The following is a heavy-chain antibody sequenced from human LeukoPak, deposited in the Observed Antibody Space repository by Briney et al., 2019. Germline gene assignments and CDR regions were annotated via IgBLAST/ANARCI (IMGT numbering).Heavy chain of an antibody. Sequence: PAESLRLSCSASGFTFSSYTIHWVRHAPGKGLEFVSAITNKGGNTYYADSVKGRFTISRDNSKNTVYLQMSSLRAEDTAVYYCVIVRGYFDSSGSDYWGQGTLVTVSS. J-gene: IGHJ4*02. D-gene: IGHD3-9*01. V-gene: IGHV3-64D*06. CDR3: VIVRGYFDSSGSDY. CDR1: GFTFSSYT. CDR2: ITNKGGNT.